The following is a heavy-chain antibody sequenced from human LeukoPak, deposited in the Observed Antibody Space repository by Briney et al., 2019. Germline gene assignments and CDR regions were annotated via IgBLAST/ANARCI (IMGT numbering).Heavy chain of an antibody. Sequence: GESLKISCKGSGYSFTSYWIGWVRQMPRKGLEWMGIIYPGDSDTRYSPSFQGQVTISADKSISTAYLQWSSLKASDTAMYYCARAVVVTAIPNWFDPWGQGTLVTVSS. CDR1: GYSFTSYW. CDR3: ARAVVVTAIPNWFDP. CDR2: IYPGDSDT. D-gene: IGHD2-21*02. V-gene: IGHV5-51*01. J-gene: IGHJ5*02.